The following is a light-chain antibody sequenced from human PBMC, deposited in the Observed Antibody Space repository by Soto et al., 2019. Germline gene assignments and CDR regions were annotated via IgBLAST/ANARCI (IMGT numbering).Light chain of an antibody. Sequence: DIQMTQSPSSLSASVGDRVTITCQASQGISNYLNWYQQKTGKAPTLLIYDASNLETGVPSRFSGSGSGTDYTFTISSLQPEDIATYYCQQYDNLPLFTFGPGTKVDIK. J-gene: IGKJ3*01. CDR2: DAS. V-gene: IGKV1-33*01. CDR3: QQYDNLPLFT. CDR1: QGISNY.